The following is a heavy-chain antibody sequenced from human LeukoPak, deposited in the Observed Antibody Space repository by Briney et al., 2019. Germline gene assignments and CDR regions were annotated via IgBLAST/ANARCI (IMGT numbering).Heavy chain of an antibody. CDR3: ARSQEEAAGPLHY. CDR2: INPNSGGT. Sequence: GASVRVSCKASGYTFTGYYMHWVRQAPGQGLEWMGWINPNSGGTNYAQKFQGRVTMTRDMSTSTVHMELSSLRSEDTAVYYCARSQEEAAGPLHYWGQGTLVTVSS. V-gene: IGHV1-2*02. D-gene: IGHD6-13*01. J-gene: IGHJ4*02. CDR1: GYTFTGYY.